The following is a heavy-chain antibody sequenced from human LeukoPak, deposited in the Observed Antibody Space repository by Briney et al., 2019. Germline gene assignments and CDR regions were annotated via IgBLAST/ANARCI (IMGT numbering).Heavy chain of an antibody. J-gene: IGHJ4*02. CDR3: ARSEPSGTTSH. V-gene: IGHV4-59*01. Sequence: SETLSLTCTVSGGSITNYYWSWIRQPPGKGLEWIGYIYYSGSTNYNPSLKSRVTLSVDTSRNQFSLSLRSMTAAGTAVYYCARSEPSGTTSHWGQGTLVTVSS. CDR1: GGSITNYY. CDR2: IYYSGST. D-gene: IGHD1-1*01.